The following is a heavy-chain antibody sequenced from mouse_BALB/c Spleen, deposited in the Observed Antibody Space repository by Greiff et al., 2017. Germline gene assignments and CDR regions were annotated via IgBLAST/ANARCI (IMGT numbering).Heavy chain of an antibody. CDR1: GFTFSSYG. V-gene: IGHV5-6*01. Sequence: EVKLVESGGDLVKPGGSLKLSCAASGFTFSSYGMSWVRQTPDKRLEWVATISSGGSYTYYPDSVKGRFTISRDNVKNTLYLQMSSLKSEDTAMYYCARLFGNDYGMDYWGQGTSVTVSS. D-gene: IGHD2-1*01. J-gene: IGHJ4*01. CDR3: ARLFGNDYGMDY. CDR2: ISSGGSYT.